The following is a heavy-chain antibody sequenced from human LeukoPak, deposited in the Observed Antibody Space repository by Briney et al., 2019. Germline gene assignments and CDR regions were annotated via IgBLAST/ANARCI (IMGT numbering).Heavy chain of an antibody. D-gene: IGHD6-19*01. Sequence: SETLSLTCTVSGGSISSYYWSWIRQPAGKGLEWIGRIYTSGSTNYNPSLKSRVTMSVDTSKNQFSLKLSSVTAADTAVYYCARHGRLAVAGLYYYYGMDVWGQGTTVTVSS. V-gene: IGHV4-4*07. CDR3: ARHGRLAVAGLYYYYGMDV. CDR1: GGSISSYY. J-gene: IGHJ6*02. CDR2: IYTSGST.